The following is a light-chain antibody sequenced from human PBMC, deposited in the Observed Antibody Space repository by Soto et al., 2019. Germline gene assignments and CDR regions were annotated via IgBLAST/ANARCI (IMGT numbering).Light chain of an antibody. V-gene: IGLV1-44*01. CDR2: SNN. CDR1: SSNIGSNA. Sequence: QSVLTQPPSASGTPGQRVTISCSGSSSNIGSNAVHWYQHLPGTAPKLLIYSNNQRPSGVPDRFSGSKSGTSASLAISGLQSEDEADYYCAAWDDSLNGVVFGGGTKLTVL. J-gene: IGLJ2*01. CDR3: AAWDDSLNGVV.